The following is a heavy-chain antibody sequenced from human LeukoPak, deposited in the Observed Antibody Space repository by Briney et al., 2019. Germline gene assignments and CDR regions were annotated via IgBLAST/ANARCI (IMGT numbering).Heavy chain of an antibody. CDR3: VRVLRPMASKYYFDY. CDR2: IYSSGTT. CDR1: GGSINTYY. Sequence: PSETLSLTCTVSGGSINTYYWSWIRQPPAKGLEWIGYIYSSGTTSYNPSLKTRVTISIDTSKSQFSLKLSSVTAADTAVYYCVRVLRPMASKYYFDYWGQGNLVTVSS. V-gene: IGHV4-59*01. D-gene: IGHD3-10*01. J-gene: IGHJ4*02.